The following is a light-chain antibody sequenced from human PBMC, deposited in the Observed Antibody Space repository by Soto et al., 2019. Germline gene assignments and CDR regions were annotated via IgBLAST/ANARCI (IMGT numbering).Light chain of an antibody. Sequence: QSALTQPASVSGSPGQSITISCTGTSSDVGGYNYVSWYQQHPGKAPKLMIYDVSNRPSGVSNRFSGSKSGNTASLTISGLQAEDEADYYCSSYTSSIWVFGGGTKRTVL. CDR2: DVS. CDR1: SSDVGGYNY. CDR3: SSYTSSIWV. V-gene: IGLV2-14*01. J-gene: IGLJ3*02.